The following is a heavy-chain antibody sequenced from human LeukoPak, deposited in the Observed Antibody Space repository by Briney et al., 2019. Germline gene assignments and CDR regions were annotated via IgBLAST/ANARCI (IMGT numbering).Heavy chain of an antibody. CDR3: VSSSPYGDYGKDDY. CDR1: GGTFSSYA. CDR2: IIPIFGTA. V-gene: IGHV1-69*05. D-gene: IGHD4-17*01. J-gene: IGHJ4*02. Sequence: SVKVSCKASGGTFSSYAISWVRQAPGQGLEWMGRIIPIFGTANYAQKFQGRVTITTDESTSTAYMELSSLRSEDTAVYYCVSSSPYGDYGKDDYWGQGTLVTVSS.